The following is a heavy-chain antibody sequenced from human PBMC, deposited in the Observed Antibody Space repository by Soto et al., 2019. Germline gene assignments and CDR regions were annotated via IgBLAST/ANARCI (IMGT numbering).Heavy chain of an antibody. CDR2: ISGSGGST. CDR3: AITRGVTGWAHPYFDY. J-gene: IGHJ4*02. D-gene: IGHD2-21*02. Sequence: GGSLRLSCAASGFTFSSYAMSWVRQAPGKGLEWVSAISGSGGSTYYADSVKGRFTISRDNSKNTLYLQMNSLRAEDTAVYYCAITRGVTGWAHPYFDYWGQGTLVTVSS. CDR1: GFTFSSYA. V-gene: IGHV3-23*01.